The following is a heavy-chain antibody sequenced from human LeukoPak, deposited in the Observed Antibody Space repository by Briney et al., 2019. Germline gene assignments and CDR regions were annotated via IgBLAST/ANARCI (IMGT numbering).Heavy chain of an antibody. CDR1: GYTFTSYG. J-gene: IGHJ4*02. D-gene: IGHD2-15*01. V-gene: IGHV1-3*01. CDR3: ARVVKWNCSGGSCYGTSTPFDY. CDR2: INAGNGNT. Sequence: ASVKVSCKASGYTFTSYGISWVRQAPGQRLEWMGWINAGNGNTKYSQKFQGRVTITRDTSASTAYMELSSLRSEDTAVYYCARVVKWNCSGGSCYGTSTPFDYWGQGTLVTVSS.